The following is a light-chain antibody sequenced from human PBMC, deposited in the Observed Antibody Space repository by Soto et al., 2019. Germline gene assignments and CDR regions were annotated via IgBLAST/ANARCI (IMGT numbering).Light chain of an antibody. Sequence: QSVLTQSPSASGSPGQSVTISCTGTSRDIGGYNSVSWYQQHPGKAPNVMIFDVTKRPSGVPDRFSGSKSGNTASLTVSALQAEDEADYYCSSYTDRKHLVFGTGTKLTVL. J-gene: IGLJ1*01. CDR1: SRDIGGYNS. CDR2: DVT. CDR3: SSYTDRKHLV. V-gene: IGLV2-8*01.